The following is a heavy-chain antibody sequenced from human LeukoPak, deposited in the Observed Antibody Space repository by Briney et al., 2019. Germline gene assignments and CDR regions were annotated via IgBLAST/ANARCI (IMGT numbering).Heavy chain of an antibody. J-gene: IGHJ3*02. CDR1: GDSISSHC. D-gene: IGHD4-17*01. Sequence: PSETLSLTCSVSGDSISSHCWTWFRQPPGKGLEWIGYIFDSGSTNYNPSLKSRLTLSVDTSKNQISLKLSSVTAADTAMYYCTRGLSGLRSASDIWGQGTMVTVSS. CDR3: TRGLSGLRSASDI. V-gene: IGHV4-59*11. CDR2: IFDSGST.